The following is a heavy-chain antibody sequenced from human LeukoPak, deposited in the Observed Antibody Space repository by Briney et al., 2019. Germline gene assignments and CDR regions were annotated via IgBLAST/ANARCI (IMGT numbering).Heavy chain of an antibody. CDR1: GFTFSSYG. J-gene: IGHJ4*02. CDR3: AKDSSYYYYDSSGYPGGIDY. D-gene: IGHD3-22*01. CDR2: IRYDGSNK. V-gene: IGHV3-30*02. Sequence: PGGSLRLSCAASGFTFSSYGMHWVRQAPGKGLEWVAFIRYDGSNKYYADSVKGRFTISRDNSKNTLYLQMNSLRAEDTAVYYCAKDSSYYYYDSSGYPGGIDYWGQGTLVTVSS.